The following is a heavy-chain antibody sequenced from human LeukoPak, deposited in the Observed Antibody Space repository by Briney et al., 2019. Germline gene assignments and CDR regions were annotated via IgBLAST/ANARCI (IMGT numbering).Heavy chain of an antibody. Sequence: PGGSLRLPCAASGFTFSSYAMSWVRQAPGKGLEWVSGVSGSGSNTYFADSVKGRFTISRDNSKNTLYLQMNSLRAEDTAVYYCARDVRVGYNSGSYFDYWGQATLVTVSS. CDR3: ARDVRVGYNSGSYFDY. V-gene: IGHV3-23*01. J-gene: IGHJ4*02. CDR1: GFTFSSYA. CDR2: VSGSGSNT. D-gene: IGHD5-18*01.